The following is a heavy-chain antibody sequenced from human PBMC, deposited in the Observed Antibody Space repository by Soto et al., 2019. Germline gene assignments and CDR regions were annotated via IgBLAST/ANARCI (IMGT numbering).Heavy chain of an antibody. Sequence: PGGSLRLSCAASGFTFSTYGMHWVRQAPGKGLEWVAVISYDGSNKYYADSVKGRFTISRDNSKNTLFLQMNSLRSEDTAVYYCARDQMVRGDYYYYGMDVWGQGTTVTVSS. CDR2: ISYDGSNK. CDR1: GFTFSTYG. J-gene: IGHJ6*02. D-gene: IGHD3-10*01. CDR3: ARDQMVRGDYYYYGMDV. V-gene: IGHV3-30*03.